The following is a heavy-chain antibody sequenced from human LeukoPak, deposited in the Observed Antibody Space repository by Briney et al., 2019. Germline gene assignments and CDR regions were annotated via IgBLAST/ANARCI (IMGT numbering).Heavy chain of an antibody. CDR1: GGSFSSYY. J-gene: IGHJ6*02. D-gene: IGHD6-13*01. CDR3: ARTAGPHYYYYGMDV. CDR2: IYYSGST. V-gene: IGHV4-39*01. Sequence: SETLSLTCAVYGGSFSSYYWGWIRQPPGKGLEWIGSIYYSGSTYYNPSLKSRVTISVDTSKNQFSLKLSSVTAADTAVYYCARTAGPHYYYYGMDVWGQGTTVTVSS.